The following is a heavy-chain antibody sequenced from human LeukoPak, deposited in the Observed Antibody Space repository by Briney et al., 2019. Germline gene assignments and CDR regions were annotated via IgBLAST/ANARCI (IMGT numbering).Heavy chain of an antibody. CDR1: GGSISSYY. D-gene: IGHD2-2*01. J-gene: IGHJ3*02. Sequence: SETLSLTCTVSGGSISSYYWSWIRQPPGKGLEWIGYIYYSGSTNYNPSLKSRVTTSVDTSKNQFSLKLSSVTAADTAVYYCARVILSTRQYTDAFDIWGQGTMVTVSS. CDR2: IYYSGST. V-gene: IGHV4-59*01. CDR3: ARVILSTRQYTDAFDI.